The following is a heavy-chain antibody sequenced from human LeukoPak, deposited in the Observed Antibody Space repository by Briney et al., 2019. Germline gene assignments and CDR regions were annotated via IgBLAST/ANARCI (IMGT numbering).Heavy chain of an antibody. Sequence: PSETLSLTCTVSGGSLSTYYWSWIRQPPGKGLEWIGYIYYSGSTNYNPSLKSRVTISVDTSKNQFSLKLTSVTAADTAVYYCASAGYSSSWYTTFDIWGQGTMVTVSS. CDR3: ASAGYSSSWYTTFDI. J-gene: IGHJ3*02. CDR1: GGSLSTYY. V-gene: IGHV4-59*01. D-gene: IGHD6-13*01. CDR2: IYYSGST.